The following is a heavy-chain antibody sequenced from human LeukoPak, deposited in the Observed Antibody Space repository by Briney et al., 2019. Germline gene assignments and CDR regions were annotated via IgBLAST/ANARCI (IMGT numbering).Heavy chain of an antibody. CDR3: ANPQSRGYDYLDY. CDR2: ISIDGSEK. D-gene: IGHD5-12*01. V-gene: IGHV3-30*18. J-gene: IGHJ4*02. Sequence: QPGRSPRLSCAASGFTFRNYGMHWVRQAPGKGLEWVAVISIDGSEKYYADSVKGRFTISRDNSKNTLYLQMNSLRGDDTAVYYCANPQSRGYDYLDYWGQGTLVTVSS. CDR1: GFTFRNYG.